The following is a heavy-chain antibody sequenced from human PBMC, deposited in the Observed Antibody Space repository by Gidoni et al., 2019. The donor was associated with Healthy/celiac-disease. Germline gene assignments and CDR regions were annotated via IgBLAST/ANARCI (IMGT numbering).Heavy chain of an antibody. V-gene: IGHV1-18*01. CDR2: ISAENGNT. CDR3: ASGRVLGGSYPAY. CDR1: GYTFPSYG. J-gene: IGHJ4*02. Sequence: QVQLVQSGAEVKKPGASVKVSCKASGYTFPSYGISWVRQAPGKGLEWMGWISAENGNTNYAQKLKGRVTMTTDTSTRKAYMELRSLRSDDPAVYYCASGRVLGGSYPAYWGQGTLVTVSS. D-gene: IGHD3-10*01.